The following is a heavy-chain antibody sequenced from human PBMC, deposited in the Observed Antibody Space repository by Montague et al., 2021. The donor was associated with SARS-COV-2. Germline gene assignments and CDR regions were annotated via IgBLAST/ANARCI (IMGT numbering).Heavy chain of an antibody. CDR1: GFTFDDYG. D-gene: IGHD3-10*01. Sequence: SLRLSCAVSGFTFDDYGMSWVRQAPGKRLEWVSGISRSGDSTAYGDSVKGRFTISRDNVKNSLYLQMNSLRVEDTAFYHCSRGGGMIRGVVDFWGQGILVSVSS. V-gene: IGHV3-20*01. CDR3: SRGGGMIRGVVDF. J-gene: IGHJ4*02. CDR2: ISRSGDST.